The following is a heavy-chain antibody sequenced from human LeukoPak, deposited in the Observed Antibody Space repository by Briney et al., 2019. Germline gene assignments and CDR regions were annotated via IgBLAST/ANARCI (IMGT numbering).Heavy chain of an antibody. J-gene: IGHJ4*02. V-gene: IGHV4-34*01. CDR3: ARVPVL. Sequence: PSETLSLTCAVYGGSFSGYYWRWIRQPLGKGLEWIGEINHSGSTNYNPSLKSRVTISVDTSKNQFSLELSAVTAADTAVYYCARVPVLWGEGTLVTVSS. CDR1: GGSFSGYY. CDR2: INHSGST.